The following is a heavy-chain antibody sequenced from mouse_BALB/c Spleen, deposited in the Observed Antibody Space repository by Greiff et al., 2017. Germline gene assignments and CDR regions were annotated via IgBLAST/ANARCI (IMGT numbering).Heavy chain of an antibody. CDR3: ARSNWDWYFDV. CDR2: INPYNGAT. D-gene: IGHD4-1*01. V-gene: IGHV1-31*01. J-gene: IGHJ1*01. Sequence: VQLQQSGPELVKPGASVKISCKASGYSFTGYYMHWVKQSHVKSLEWIGRINPYNGATSYNQNFKDKASLTVDKSSSTAYMELHSLTSEDSAVYYCARSNWDWYFDVWGAGTTVTVSS. CDR1: GYSFTGYY.